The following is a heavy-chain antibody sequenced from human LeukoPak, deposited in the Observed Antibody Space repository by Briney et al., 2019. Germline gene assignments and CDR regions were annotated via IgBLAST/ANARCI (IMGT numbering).Heavy chain of an antibody. D-gene: IGHD2-21*01. V-gene: IGHV3-48*04. J-gene: IGHJ4*02. Sequence: PGGSLRLSCAASGFTFSIYSMNWVRQAPGKGLEWLSHINGRGGIINYADSVKGRFTISRDNARNSLDLHMSSLGAEDTAVYYCAREGDGSRYYFDYWGQGILVTVSS. CDR1: GFTFSIYS. CDR3: AREGDGSRYYFDY. CDR2: INGRGGII.